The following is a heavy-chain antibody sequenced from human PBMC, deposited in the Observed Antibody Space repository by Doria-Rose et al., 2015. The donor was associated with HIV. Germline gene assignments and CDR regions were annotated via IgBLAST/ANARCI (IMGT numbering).Heavy chain of an antibody. V-gene: IGHV2-26*01. Sequence: SGPVLVKPTETLTLTCTVSGVSLSSPGMGVSWIRQPPGKALEWLANIFSDDERSYNPSLKSRLTISRCTSKSQVVLTMTDMDPVDTATYYCARIKSSRWYHKYYFDFWGQGTWSSSPQ. CDR2: IFSDDER. CDR3: ARIKSSRWYHKYYFDF. CDR1: GVSLSSPGMG. J-gene: IGHJ4*02. D-gene: IGHD6-13*01.